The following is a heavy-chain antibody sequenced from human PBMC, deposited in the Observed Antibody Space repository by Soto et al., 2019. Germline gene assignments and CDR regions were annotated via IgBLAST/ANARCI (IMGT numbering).Heavy chain of an antibody. Sequence: PSETLSLTCTVSGAALSGGGYFYTWVRQPPGKGLEWLGYIYYSGGTNYNPSLKSRVTISLDKSKSQFSLRLISVTAADTAAYYCTREQSHDNYFDPWGQGTLVTVSS. CDR2: IYYSGGT. J-gene: IGHJ5*02. CDR3: TREQSHDNYFDP. D-gene: IGHD6-19*01. V-gene: IGHV4-61*08. CDR1: GAALSGGGYF.